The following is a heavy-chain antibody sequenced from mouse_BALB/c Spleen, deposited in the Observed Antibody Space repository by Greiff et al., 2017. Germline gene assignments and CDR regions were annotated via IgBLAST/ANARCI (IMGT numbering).Heavy chain of an antibody. V-gene: IGHV1S81*02. J-gene: IGHJ1*01. D-gene: IGHD2-1*01. CDR2: INPSNGRT. Sequence: QVQLQQPGAELVKPGASVKLSCKASGYTFTSYWMHWVKQRPGQGLEWIGEINPSNGRTNYNEKFKSKATLTVDKSSSTAYMQRSSLTSEDSAVYYCASCGMGGNYAYFDVWGAGTTVTVSS. CDR3: ASCGMGGNYAYFDV. CDR1: GYTFTSYW.